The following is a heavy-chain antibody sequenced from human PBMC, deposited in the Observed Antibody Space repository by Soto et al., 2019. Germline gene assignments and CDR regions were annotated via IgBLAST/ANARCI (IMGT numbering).Heavy chain of an antibody. CDR2: INHSGST. Sequence: ETLSLTCAVYGGCFSGYYWTWIRQPPGTGLEWIGEINHSGSTNYNPSLKSRVTISVDTSKNQFSLKLTSVTAADTAVYYCERDNITGLFDYWAQGTLVPVSS. J-gene: IGHJ4*02. D-gene: IGHD2-8*02. CDR1: GGCFSGYY. V-gene: IGHV4-34*01. CDR3: ERDNITGLFDY.